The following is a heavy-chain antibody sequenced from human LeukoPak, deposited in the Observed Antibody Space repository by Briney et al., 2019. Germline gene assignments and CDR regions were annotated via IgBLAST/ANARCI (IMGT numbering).Heavy chain of an antibody. CDR2: IFSRSESI. CDR1: GSNFGAYT. D-gene: IGHD3-22*01. Sequence: GGSLRLSCAASGSNFGAYTINWVRQAPGKGLEWVSCIFSRSESILYADSVKGRFSISRDSAKNLLYLQMDSLRVEDTAVYYCARDFFHSSESRPFDYWGQGTLVTVSS. J-gene: IGHJ4*02. V-gene: IGHV3-21*06. CDR3: ARDFFHSSESRPFDY.